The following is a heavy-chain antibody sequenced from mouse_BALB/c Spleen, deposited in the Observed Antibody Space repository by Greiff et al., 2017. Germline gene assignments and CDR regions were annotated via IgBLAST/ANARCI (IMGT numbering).Heavy chain of an antibody. Sequence: DVHLVESGGGLVKPGGSLKLSCAASGFTFSSYAMSWVRQTPEKRLEWVATISSGGSYTYYPDSVKGRFTISRDNAKNTLYLQMSSLRSEDTAMYYCARGTTATDYWGQGTTLTVSS. J-gene: IGHJ2*01. CDR2: ISSGGSYT. CDR3: ARGTTATDY. CDR1: GFTFSSYA. V-gene: IGHV5-9-3*01. D-gene: IGHD1-2*01.